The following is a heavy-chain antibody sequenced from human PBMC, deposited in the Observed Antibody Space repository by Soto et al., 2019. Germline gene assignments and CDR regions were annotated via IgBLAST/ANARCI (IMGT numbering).Heavy chain of an antibody. D-gene: IGHD3-22*01. Sequence: GGSLRLSCAASGFSFTGSAIHWVRQASGKGLEWVGRIRSKANTYATSYAASVKGRFTISRDDSKNTAYLQMNSLKTEDTAVYYCTFLFNYDRGGTREGYFYGVDVWGQGTTVTVSS. CDR2: IRSKANTYAT. V-gene: IGHV3-73*01. CDR3: TFLFNYDRGGTREGYFYGVDV. CDR1: GFSFTGSA. J-gene: IGHJ6*02.